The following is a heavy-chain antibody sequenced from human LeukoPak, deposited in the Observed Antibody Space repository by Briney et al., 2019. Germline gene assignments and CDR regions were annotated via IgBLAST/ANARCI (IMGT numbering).Heavy chain of an antibody. D-gene: IGHD3-10*01. J-gene: IGHJ5*02. CDR2: IYPGDSDT. CDR3: ARTINKIRGVNYWFDP. V-gene: IGHV5-51*01. CDR1: GYSFTNYW. Sequence: GESLKISCKGSGYSFTNYWNGWVRQMPGKGLEWMGIIYPGDSDTRYSPSFQGQVTISADKSISTAYLQWSSLKASDTAMYYCARTINKIRGVNYWFDPWGQGTLVTVSS.